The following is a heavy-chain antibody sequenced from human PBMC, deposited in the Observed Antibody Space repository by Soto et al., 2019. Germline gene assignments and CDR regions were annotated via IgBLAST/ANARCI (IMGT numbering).Heavy chain of an antibody. CDR1: GGSFSGYY. CDR2: INHSGST. CDR3: ATTRLLRYYDSSGYYEGGDY. J-gene: IGHJ4*02. D-gene: IGHD3-22*01. V-gene: IGHV4-34*01. Sequence: QVQLQQWGAGLLKPSETLSLTCAVYGGSFSGYYWSWIRQPTGKGLEWIGEINHSGSTNYNPSLKSRVTISVDTSKNQFSLKLSSVTAADTAVYYCATTRLLRYYDSSGYYEGGDYWGQGTLVTVSS.